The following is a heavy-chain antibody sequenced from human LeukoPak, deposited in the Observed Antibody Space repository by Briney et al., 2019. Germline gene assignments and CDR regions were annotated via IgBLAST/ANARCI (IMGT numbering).Heavy chain of an antibody. CDR1: GYTFTGYY. J-gene: IGHJ4*02. D-gene: IGHD6-6*01. Sequence: ASVKVSCKASGYTFTGYYMHWVRQAPGQGLEWMGWINPNSGGTNYAQKFQGRVTMTRDTSISTAYMELSRLRSDDTAVYYCARDQYSSSSMPFDYRGQGTLVTVSS. V-gene: IGHV1-2*02. CDR2: INPNSGGT. CDR3: ARDQYSSSSMPFDY.